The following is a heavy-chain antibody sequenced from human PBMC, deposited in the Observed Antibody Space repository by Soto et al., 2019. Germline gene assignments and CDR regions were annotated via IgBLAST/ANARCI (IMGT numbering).Heavy chain of an antibody. CDR1: GYTFTSYG. CDR3: ARGAIAAAGPDAFDI. Sequence: ASVKVSCKASGYTFTSYGINWVRQAPGQGLEWMGWISAYNGNTNYAQKLQGRVTMTTNTSTSTAYMELRSLRSEDTAVYYCARGAIAAAGPDAFDIWGQGTMVTVSS. J-gene: IGHJ3*02. D-gene: IGHD6-13*01. CDR2: ISAYNGNT. V-gene: IGHV1-18*01.